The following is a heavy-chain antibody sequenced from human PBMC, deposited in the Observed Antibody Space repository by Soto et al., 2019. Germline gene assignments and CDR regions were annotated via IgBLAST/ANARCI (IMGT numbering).Heavy chain of an antibody. CDR1: GGSFSGYF. D-gene: IGHD1-20*01. V-gene: IGHV4-34*01. CDR3: VRGPYNYNPRYFDY. J-gene: IGHJ4*02. CDR2: INHSGIT. Sequence: PSATLSLTCTVSGGSFSGYFWTWIRQPPGKGLEWLAEINHSGITNYNPSVESRVSMSVDTSKNQFSLRLYSVTAADTAVYYCVRGPYNYNPRYFDYWGQGTLVTVSS.